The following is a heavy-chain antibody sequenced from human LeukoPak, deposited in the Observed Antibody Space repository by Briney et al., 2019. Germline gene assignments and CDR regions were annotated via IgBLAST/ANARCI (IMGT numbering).Heavy chain of an antibody. J-gene: IGHJ4*02. CDR2: ISGSGGST. CDR1: GFTFSSYA. D-gene: IGHD1-26*01. CDR3: AKDSLYSGSPGGFDY. V-gene: IGHV3-23*01. Sequence: GGSLTLSCAGSGFTFSSYAMSWVRQAPGKGLEWVSAISGSGGSTYYADSVKGRFTISRDNSKNTLYLQMNSLRAEDTAVYYCAKDSLYSGSPGGFDYWGQGTLVTVSS.